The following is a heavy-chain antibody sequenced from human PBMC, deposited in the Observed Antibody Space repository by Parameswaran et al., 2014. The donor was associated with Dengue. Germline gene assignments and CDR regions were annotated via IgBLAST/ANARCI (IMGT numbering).Heavy chain of an antibody. J-gene: IGHJ4*02. D-gene: IGHD3-10*01. Sequence: WIRQPPGKGLEWIGSVYYSGRTYYNSSLKSRVTISVDTSKNQFSLKLKSVTAADTAVYYCARQDPFSDSSGTPGTYDYWGQGTLVTVSS. CDR3: ARQDPFSDSSGTPGTYDY. CDR2: VYYSGRT. V-gene: IGHV4-39*01.